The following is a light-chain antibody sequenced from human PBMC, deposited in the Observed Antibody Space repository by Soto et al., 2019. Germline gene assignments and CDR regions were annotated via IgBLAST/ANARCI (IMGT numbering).Light chain of an antibody. V-gene: IGKV1-27*01. CDR3: QKYSRAPWT. Sequence: DIQVTQSPSSLSASVGDRVTITCRASHDISNFLAWYQQRPGKVPKLLTHTASTLQSGIPSRFSGSGSGTDFTLTISSLQPEDVATYYCQKYSRAPWTFGQGTKVDIK. CDR1: HDISNF. CDR2: TAS. J-gene: IGKJ1*01.